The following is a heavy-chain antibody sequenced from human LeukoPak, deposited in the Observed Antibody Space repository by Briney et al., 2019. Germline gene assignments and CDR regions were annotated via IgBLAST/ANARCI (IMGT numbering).Heavy chain of an antibody. CDR3: AKAASSSWPSYQYGMDV. CDR1: GFTFNNYA. V-gene: IGHV3-23*01. CDR2: ITGSGKNT. J-gene: IGHJ6*02. Sequence: GGSLRLSCAASGFTFNNYAMGWVRQAPGKGLEWVSVITGSGKNTYYADSVKGRFTISKDNSKNTVYLQMNDLRVDDTAVYYCAKAASSSWPSYQYGMDVWGQGTTVTVSS. D-gene: IGHD6-13*01.